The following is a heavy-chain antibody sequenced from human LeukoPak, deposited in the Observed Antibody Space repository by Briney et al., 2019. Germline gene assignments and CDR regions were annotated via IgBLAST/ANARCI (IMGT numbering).Heavy chain of an antibody. Sequence: PSETLSLTCTVSSGSFRTYYWSWIRQPPGKGLEWIGSIYYSGSTYYNPSLQSRVTISVDTSKNQFSLKLSSVTAADTAVYYCARGGGLVWDLHVNDYWGQGTLVTVSS. J-gene: IGHJ4*02. D-gene: IGHD1-26*01. V-gene: IGHV4-39*07. CDR1: SGSFRTYY. CDR2: IYYSGST. CDR3: ARGGGLVWDLHVNDY.